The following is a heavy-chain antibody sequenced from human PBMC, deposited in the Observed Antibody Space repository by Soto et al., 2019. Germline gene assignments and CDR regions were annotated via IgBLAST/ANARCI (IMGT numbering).Heavy chain of an antibody. Sequence: GGSLRLSCAASGLTVSGDHMSWVRQAPGKGLQWVSLIHSDGSTYYADSVKGRFTISRDSSKNTVSLQMNSLRADDTALHFCARDDRGPFDYWGQGTLVTVSS. J-gene: IGHJ4*02. D-gene: IGHD1-26*01. CDR3: ARDDRGPFDY. V-gene: IGHV3-53*01. CDR2: IHSDGST. CDR1: GLTVSGDH.